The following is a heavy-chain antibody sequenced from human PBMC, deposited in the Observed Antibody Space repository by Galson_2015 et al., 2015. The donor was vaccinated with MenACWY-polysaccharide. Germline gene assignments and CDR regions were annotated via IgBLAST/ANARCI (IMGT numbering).Heavy chain of an antibody. CDR2: ISSDGSVK. J-gene: IGHJ5*02. Sequence: SLRLSCAASGFTFSSYGMHWFRQAAGKGLEWVAIISSDGSVKYYGDSVKSRFTISRDNFKNTMYLQMNSLRTEDTALYYCAKSLTPAGGHDFRSDPWGQGTLVTVST. V-gene: IGHV3-30*18. D-gene: IGHD4-23*01. CDR3: AKSLTPAGGHDFRSDP. CDR1: GFTFSSYG.